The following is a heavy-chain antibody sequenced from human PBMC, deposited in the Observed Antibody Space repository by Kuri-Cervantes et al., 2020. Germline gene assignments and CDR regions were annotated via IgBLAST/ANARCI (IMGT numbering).Heavy chain of an antibody. J-gene: IGHJ4*02. CDR2: IYYSGST. CDR1: GGSFSSYY. Sequence: SQTLSLTCAVYGGSFSSYYWGWIRQPPGKGLEWIGSIYYSGSTYYNPSLKSRVTISVDTSKNQFSLKLSSVTAADTAVYYCARQRGSPSFDYWGQGTLVTVSS. D-gene: IGHD6-13*01. CDR3: ARQRGSPSFDY. V-gene: IGHV4-39*01.